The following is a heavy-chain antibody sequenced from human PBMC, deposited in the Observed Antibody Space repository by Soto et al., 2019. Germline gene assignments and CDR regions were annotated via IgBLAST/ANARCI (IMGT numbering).Heavy chain of an antibody. Sequence: ESGGGLVKPGGSLRLSCAASGFTFSNVWMSWVRQAPGKGLEWVGRVKSKTDGGTADYTAPVKGRFIISRDDSKNTQYLQMNSLKTEDTAVYYCTTDSPFYDFWSAFSFASWGQGTLVTVSS. D-gene: IGHD3-3*01. V-gene: IGHV3-15*01. CDR2: VKSKTDGGTA. J-gene: IGHJ5*02. CDR3: TTDSPFYDFWSAFSFAS. CDR1: GFTFSNVW.